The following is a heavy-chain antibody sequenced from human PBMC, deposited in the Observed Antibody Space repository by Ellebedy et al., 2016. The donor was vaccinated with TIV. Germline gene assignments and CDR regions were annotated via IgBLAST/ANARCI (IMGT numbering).Heavy chain of an antibody. D-gene: IGHD3-10*01. J-gene: IGHJ4*02. V-gene: IGHV3-9*01. CDR1: GFTFDEYA. CDR2: ISWNSGSI. Sequence: PGGSLRLSCAASGFTFDEYAMHWVRHATGKGLEWVSGISWNSGSIGYADSVKGRFTISRDNAKNSLYLQMNSLRADDTAVYYCVPYMVRGVPYFDYWGQGTLVTVSS. CDR3: VPYMVRGVPYFDY.